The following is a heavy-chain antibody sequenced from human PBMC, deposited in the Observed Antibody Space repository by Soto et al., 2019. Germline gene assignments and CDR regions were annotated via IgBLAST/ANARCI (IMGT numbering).Heavy chain of an antibody. J-gene: IGHJ6*02. V-gene: IGHV4-59*01. Sequence: SETRSLTCTVSGGSISSYYWSWIRQPPGKGLEWIGYIYYSGSTNYNPSLKSRVTISVDTSKNQFSLNLSSVTAADTAVYYCARRGYCTNGVCYYGMDVWGQGTTVTVSS. CDR2: IYYSGST. D-gene: IGHD2-8*01. CDR3: ARRGYCTNGVCYYGMDV. CDR1: GGSISSYY.